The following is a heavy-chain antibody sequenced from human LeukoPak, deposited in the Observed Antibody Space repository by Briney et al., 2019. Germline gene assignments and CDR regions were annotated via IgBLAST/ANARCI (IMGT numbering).Heavy chain of an antibody. J-gene: IGHJ4*02. V-gene: IGHV4-59*02. CDR2: IFYSGSI. CDR1: GVSVTSHY. CDR3: ARDGEGDEGWDY. D-gene: IGHD7-27*01. Sequence: SETLSLTCSVSGVSVTSHYWGWIRQPPGKGLEWLGHIFYSGSINYNPSLKSRITISVDTSKNQFSLNLDSVTAADTVVYYCARDGEGDEGWDYWGQGTLVTVSS.